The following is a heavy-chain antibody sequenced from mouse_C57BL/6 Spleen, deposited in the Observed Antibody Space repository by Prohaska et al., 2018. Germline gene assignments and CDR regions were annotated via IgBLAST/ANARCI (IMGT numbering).Heavy chain of an antibody. CDR3: ARSSNWGFAY. J-gene: IGHJ3*01. D-gene: IGHD2-5*01. V-gene: IGHV1-53*01. CDR2: INPNKCGT. CDR1: RTSW. Sequence: RTSWMHWVKQRPGQGLEWSGNINPNKCGTNYNESGKCKATLTVDKSASTAYMQLSRLTSEDAAVYYCARSSNWGFAYWGQGTLVTVSA.